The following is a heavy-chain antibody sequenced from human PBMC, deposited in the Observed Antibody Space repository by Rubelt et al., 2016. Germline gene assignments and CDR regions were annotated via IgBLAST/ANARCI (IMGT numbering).Heavy chain of an antibody. D-gene: IGHD3-16*02. J-gene: IGHJ4*02. CDR1: RFTFSNYN. Sequence: EVQLLESGGGLVQPGGSLRLSCAASRFTFSNYNMNWVRQAPGKELEWVSYISSSSSTIYYADSVKGRFTISRDNAKNSLYLQMNSLREEDTAVYYCARGSVSWGQGTLVTVSS. V-gene: IGHV3-48*02. CDR3: ARGSVS. CDR2: ISSSSSTI.